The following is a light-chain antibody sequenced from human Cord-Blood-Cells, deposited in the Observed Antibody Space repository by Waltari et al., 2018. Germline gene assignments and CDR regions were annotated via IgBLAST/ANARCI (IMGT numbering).Light chain of an antibody. V-gene: IGLV3-10*01. CDR1: ALPKNY. CDR2: EAS. Sequence: SYELTQPPSVSVSPGQTARITCSGDALPKNYAYWYQHKSGQAPVLVIYEASKRPSGIPERFSGSSSGTMATLTISGAQVEDEADYYCYSTDSSGNHWVFGGGTKLTVL. CDR3: YSTDSSGNHWV. J-gene: IGLJ3*02.